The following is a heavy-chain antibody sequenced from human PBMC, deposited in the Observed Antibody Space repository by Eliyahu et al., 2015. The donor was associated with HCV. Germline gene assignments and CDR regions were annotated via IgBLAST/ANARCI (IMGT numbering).Heavy chain of an antibody. J-gene: IGHJ5*02. CDR2: IHYSGST. Sequence: QVQLQESGPGLVKPSETLSLTCTVSGGSITTYYWSWIRQPPGKGLEWIGYIHYSGSTNYNPSLKSRVTISLDTSKXQFSLKLTSVSAADTAMYYCASGGGGIAVTGTGGWFDPWGQGTLVTVSS. V-gene: IGHV4-59*01. D-gene: IGHD6-19*01. CDR1: GGSITTYY. CDR3: ASGGGGIAVTGTGGWFDP.